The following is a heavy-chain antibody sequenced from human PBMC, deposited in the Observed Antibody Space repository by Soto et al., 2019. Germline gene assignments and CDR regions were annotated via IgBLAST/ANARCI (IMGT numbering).Heavy chain of an antibody. CDR1: GDSISSRSYY. CDR3: ARESRDGYNSCFDY. V-gene: IGHV4-39*07. J-gene: IGHJ4*02. Sequence: SETLSLTGTVTGDSISSRSYYWGWIRQPPGKGLEWIGYIYYSGSTYNNPSLKSRVTISADTSKNQFSLKLSSVTAADTAVYYCARESRDGYNSCFDYWGQGTLVTVSS. CDR2: IYYSGST. D-gene: IGHD5-12*01.